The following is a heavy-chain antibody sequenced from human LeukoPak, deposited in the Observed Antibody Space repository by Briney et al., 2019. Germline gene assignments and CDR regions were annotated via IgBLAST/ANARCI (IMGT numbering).Heavy chain of an antibody. Sequence: GGSLRLSCAAAGFTASSNYMSWVRQAPGEGLGWVSVIYRGGSTYYADYVKGRFTISRDNSKNTLYLQMNSLRAEDTAVYYCARGSAPYSSSWLGEYYFDYWGQGTLVTVSS. J-gene: IGHJ4*02. CDR1: GFTASSNY. V-gene: IGHV3-66*01. CDR2: IYRGGST. D-gene: IGHD6-13*01. CDR3: ARGSAPYSSSWLGEYYFDY.